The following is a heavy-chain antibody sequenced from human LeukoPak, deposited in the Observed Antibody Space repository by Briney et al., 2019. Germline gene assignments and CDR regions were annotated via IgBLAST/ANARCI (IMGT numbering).Heavy chain of an antibody. CDR1: GGTFSSYA. D-gene: IGHD3-10*01. J-gene: IGHJ5*02. CDR3: ARESWVRGVIITRWFDP. CDR2: IIPIFGTA. Sequence: SVKVSCKASGGTFSSYAISWVRQAPGQGLEWMGRIIPIFGTANYAQKSQGRVTITTDESTSTAYMELSSLKSEDTAVYYCARESWVRGVIITRWFDPWGQGTLVTVSS. V-gene: IGHV1-69*05.